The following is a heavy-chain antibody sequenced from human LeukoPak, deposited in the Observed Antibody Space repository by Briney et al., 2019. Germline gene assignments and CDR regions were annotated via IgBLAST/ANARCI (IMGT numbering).Heavy chain of an antibody. CDR3: AREDYGDYFTY. CDR2: IWYDGSNK. J-gene: IGHJ4*02. Sequence: GGSLRLSCAASGSTFSNYGMHWVRQAPGKGLEWVAVIWYDGSNKYYADSVKGRFTISRDNSKNTLYLQMNSLRAEDTAVYYCAREDYGDYFTYWGQGTLVTVSS. V-gene: IGHV3-33*08. D-gene: IGHD4-17*01. CDR1: GSTFSNYG.